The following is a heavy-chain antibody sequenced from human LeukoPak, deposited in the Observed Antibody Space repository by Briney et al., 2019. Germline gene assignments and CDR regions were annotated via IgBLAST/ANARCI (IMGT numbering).Heavy chain of an antibody. J-gene: IGHJ3*02. CDR3: ARGRAIDI. CDR2: ISSSSSYI. CDR1: GFTFSSYS. Sequence: GGSLRLSCAASGFTFSSYSMNWVRQAPGKGLEWVSSISSSSSYIYYADSVKGRFTISRDNAKNSVYLQMDSLRAEDTTVYYCARGRAIDIWGRGTMVTVSS. V-gene: IGHV3-21*06.